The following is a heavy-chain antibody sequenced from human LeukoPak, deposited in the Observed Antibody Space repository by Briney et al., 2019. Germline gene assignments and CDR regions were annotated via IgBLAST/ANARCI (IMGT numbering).Heavy chain of an antibody. V-gene: IGHV1-18*01. D-gene: IGHD6-13*01. Sequence: GASVKVSCKASGYTFTSYGISWARQAPGQGLEWMGWISAYNGNTNYAQKFQGRVTITRDTSASTAYMELSSLRSEDTAVYYCARRQLVRDAFDIWGQGTMVTVSS. CDR3: ARRQLVRDAFDI. J-gene: IGHJ3*02. CDR1: GYTFTSYG. CDR2: ISAYNGNT.